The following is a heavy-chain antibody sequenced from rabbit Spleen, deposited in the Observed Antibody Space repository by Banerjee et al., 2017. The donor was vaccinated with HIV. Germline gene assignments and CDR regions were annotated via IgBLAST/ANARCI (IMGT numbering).Heavy chain of an antibody. V-gene: IGHV1S8*01. Sequence: YATWVNGRFTISRENTQNTLYLQLNSLTVADTATYFCARDTATSFSSYGMDLWGPGTLVTVS. CDR3: ARDTATSFSSYGMDL. J-gene: IGHJ6*01. D-gene: IGHD1-1*01.